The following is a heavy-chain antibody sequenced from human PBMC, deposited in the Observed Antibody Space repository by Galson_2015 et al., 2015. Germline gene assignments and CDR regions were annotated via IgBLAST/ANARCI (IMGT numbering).Heavy chain of an antibody. D-gene: IGHD3-9*01. CDR2: ISSSSSTI. CDR3: ARGDYDILTGGNWFDP. J-gene: IGHJ5*02. Sequence: GKGLEWVSYISSSSSTIYYADSVKGRFIISRDNAKNSLYLQMNSLRDENTAVYYCARGDYDILTGGNWFDPWGQGTLVTVSS. V-gene: IGHV3-48*02.